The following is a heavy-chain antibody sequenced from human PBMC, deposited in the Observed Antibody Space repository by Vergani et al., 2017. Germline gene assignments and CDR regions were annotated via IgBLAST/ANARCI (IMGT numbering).Heavy chain of an antibody. CDR1: GGSFSSGSYY. CDR2: IYTSGST. D-gene: IGHD5-12*01. V-gene: IGHV4-61*02. Sequence: QVQLQESGPGLVKPSQTLSLTCTVSGGSFSSGSYYWSWIRQPAGKGLEWIGRIYTSGSTNYNPSLKSRVTISVDTSKNQFSLKLSSVTAADTAVYYCARAGGGYVDFDYWGQGTLVTVSS. J-gene: IGHJ4*02. CDR3: ARAGGGYVDFDY.